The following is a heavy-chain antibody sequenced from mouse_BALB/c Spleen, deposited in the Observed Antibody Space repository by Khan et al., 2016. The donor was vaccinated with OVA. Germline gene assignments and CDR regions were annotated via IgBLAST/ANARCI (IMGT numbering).Heavy chain of an antibody. CDR3: ARFHGEY. CDR2: INTYTGEL. J-gene: IGHJ2*01. Sequence: QIQLVQSGPELKKPGETVKISCKASGYTFTNYVMNWVKQSPGKGLKWMGWINTYTGELTYDDDFKGRFAFSLETSASTAFLQINSLKNEDTATYFCARFHGEYWGQGTTLTVSS. V-gene: IGHV9-3-1*01. CDR1: GYTFTNYV.